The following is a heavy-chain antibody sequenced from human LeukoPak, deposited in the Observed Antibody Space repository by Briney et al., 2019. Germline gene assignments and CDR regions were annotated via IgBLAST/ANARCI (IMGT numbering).Heavy chain of an antibody. CDR2: INTNTGNP. Sequence: ASVKVSCKASGYTFTSYAMNWVRQAPGQGLEWMGWINTNTGNPTYAQGFTGRFVFSLDTSVSTAYLQISSLKAEDTAVYYCARSHYPPPTFGEFSRWFDPWGQGTLVTVSS. J-gene: IGHJ5*02. CDR3: ARSHYPPPTFGEFSRWFDP. CDR1: GYTFTSYA. D-gene: IGHD3-10*01. V-gene: IGHV7-4-1*02.